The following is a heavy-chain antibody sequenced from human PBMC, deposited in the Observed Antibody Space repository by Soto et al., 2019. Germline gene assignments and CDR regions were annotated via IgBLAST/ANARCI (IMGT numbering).Heavy chain of an antibody. J-gene: IGHJ4*02. D-gene: IGHD5-12*01. Sequence: SQTLSLTCDISGEGVSSTSAAWNWIRQSPSRGLEWLGRTYYRSKWYNDYAVSVKSRITINPDTSKNQFSLQLNSVTPEDTALYYCARGSGHDRSIDYWGQGTLVTVSS. V-gene: IGHV6-1*01. CDR3: ARGSGHDRSIDY. CDR1: GEGVSSTSAA. CDR2: TYYRSKWYN.